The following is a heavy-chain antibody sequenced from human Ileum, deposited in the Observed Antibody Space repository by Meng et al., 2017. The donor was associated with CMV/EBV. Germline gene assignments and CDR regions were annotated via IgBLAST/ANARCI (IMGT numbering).Heavy chain of an antibody. V-gene: IGHV3-21*06. CDR2: ISSTVGLT. J-gene: IGHJ5*02. Sequence: SCAASGFTFRSYSMNWVRRAPGKGLEWVASISSTVGLTYYADSVKGRFTISRDNGKNSLYLHMDSLRAEDTAVYYCARDPHYSNNWYGGGDLWGQGALVTVSS. CDR1: GFTFRSYS. CDR3: ARDPHYSNNWYGGGDL. D-gene: IGHD6-13*01.